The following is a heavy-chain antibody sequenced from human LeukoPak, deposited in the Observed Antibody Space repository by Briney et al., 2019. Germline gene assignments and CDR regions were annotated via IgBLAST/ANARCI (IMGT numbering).Heavy chain of an antibody. Sequence: PPGGSLRLSCAASGFTFNNYAITWVRQAPGKGLEWVSSITGSGFNTFYADFVKGRFTISRDNSKNTLYLQMSSLRAEDTAVYSCATAGIPYHYDSSGYSALDYWGQGTLVTVSS. CDR3: ATAGIPYHYDSSGYSALDY. D-gene: IGHD3-22*01. V-gene: IGHV3-23*01. CDR2: ITGSGFNT. J-gene: IGHJ4*02. CDR1: GFTFNNYA.